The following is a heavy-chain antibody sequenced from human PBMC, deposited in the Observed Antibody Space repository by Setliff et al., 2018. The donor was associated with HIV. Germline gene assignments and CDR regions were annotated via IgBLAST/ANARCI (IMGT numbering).Heavy chain of an antibody. D-gene: IGHD3-16*01. CDR2: MNPSTGEI. V-gene: IGHV1-8*01. Sequence: ASVKVSCKTSGYSFTAYDINWVQQATGRGLEWMAWMNPSTGEIGYAQKFQGRLTMTRDSSITTAFMELRGLRSEDTAIYYCARPSHVYDDDGPLGYWGQGTLVTVSS. CDR1: GYSFTAYD. CDR3: ARPSHVYDDDGPLGY. J-gene: IGHJ4*02.